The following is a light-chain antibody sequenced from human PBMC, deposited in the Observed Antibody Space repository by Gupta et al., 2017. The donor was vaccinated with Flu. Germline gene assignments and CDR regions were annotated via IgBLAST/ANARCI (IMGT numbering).Light chain of an antibody. V-gene: IGKV2-30*02. CDR3: KQGTDWRT. J-gene: IGKJ1*01. Sequence: RSSQSVGQRNANILVSCYQKRPGQPPMRLIYTVSIRESGVPDRFSGSGSGTYFTLNISLVEAEDVGVYYYKQGTDWRTFGQGTKVEIK. CDR2: TVS. CDR1: QSVGQRNANIL.